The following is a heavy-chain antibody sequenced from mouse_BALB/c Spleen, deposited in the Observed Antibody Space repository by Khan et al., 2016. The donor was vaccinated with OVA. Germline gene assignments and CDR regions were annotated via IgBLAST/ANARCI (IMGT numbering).Heavy chain of an antibody. D-gene: IGHD2-5*01. CDR3: TRIKKIVTTYFDY. CDR2: TNPTNGRT. V-gene: IGHV1S81*02. Sequence: QMQLEESGAELVKAGASVKMSCTASGYTFTSYWMHWVKQRLGQGLEWFAATNPTNGRTYYNEKFKSKATLTVDKSSSTAYMLILDPTYEDSAVYYCTRIKKIVTTYFDYWGQGTTRTVSS. CDR1: GYTFTSYW. J-gene: IGHJ2*01.